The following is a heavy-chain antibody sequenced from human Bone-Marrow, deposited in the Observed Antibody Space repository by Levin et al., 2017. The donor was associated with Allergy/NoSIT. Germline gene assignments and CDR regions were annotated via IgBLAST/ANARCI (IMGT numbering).Heavy chain of an antibody. CDR1: GGSITSNNW. J-gene: IGHJ4*02. Sequence: SETLSLTCAVSGGSITSNNWWNWVRQPPGKGLEWIGEIYRSGSTNYNPSLKSRVTISVDKSNNQFSLRLSSVTAADTAVYYCARDQDGSGTNYIDSWGQGTLVSVSS. V-gene: IGHV4-4*02. D-gene: IGHD3-10*01. CDR3: ARDQDGSGTNYIDS. CDR2: IYRSGST.